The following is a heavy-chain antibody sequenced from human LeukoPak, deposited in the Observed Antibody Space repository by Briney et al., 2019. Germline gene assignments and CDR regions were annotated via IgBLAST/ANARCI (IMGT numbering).Heavy chain of an antibody. CDR3: ARDRARYCSGGSCTFGP. J-gene: IGHJ5*02. CDR2: ISAYNGNT. CDR1: GYTFTSYG. V-gene: IGHV1-18*01. Sequence: ASVKVSCKASGYTFTSYGISWVRQAPGQGLEWMGWISAYNGNTNYAQKLQGRVTKTTDTSTSTAYMELRSLRSDDTAVYYCARDRARYCSGGSCTFGPWGQGTLVTVSS. D-gene: IGHD2-15*01.